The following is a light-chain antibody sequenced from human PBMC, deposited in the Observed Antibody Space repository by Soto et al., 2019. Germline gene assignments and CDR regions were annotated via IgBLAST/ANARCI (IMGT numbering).Light chain of an antibody. CDR3: SSYTRDRTQG. J-gene: IGLJ2*01. CDR1: SSDVGGYNY. V-gene: IGLV2-14*01. Sequence: QSALTQPASVSGSPGQSITISCTGTSSDVGGYNYVSWYQQHPGEVPKLLIYEVTTRPSGVSNRFSGSKSGNTASLTISGLQAEDGADYYCSSYTRDRTQGFGGGTKLTVL. CDR2: EVT.